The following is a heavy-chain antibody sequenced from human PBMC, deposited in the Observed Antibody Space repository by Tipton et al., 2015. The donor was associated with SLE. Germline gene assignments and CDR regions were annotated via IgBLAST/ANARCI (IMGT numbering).Heavy chain of an antibody. V-gene: IGHV3-30*02. CDR3: EVLVVYAMSEFDY. CDR1: GFTFSSYG. J-gene: IGHJ4*02. D-gene: IGHD2-8*02. Sequence: SLRLSCAASGFTFSSYGMHWVRQAPGKGLEWVAFIRYDGSNKYYADSVKGRFTISRDNSKNTLYLQMNSLRAEDTAVYYCEVLVVYAMSEFDYWGQGTLVTVSS. CDR2: IRYDGSNK.